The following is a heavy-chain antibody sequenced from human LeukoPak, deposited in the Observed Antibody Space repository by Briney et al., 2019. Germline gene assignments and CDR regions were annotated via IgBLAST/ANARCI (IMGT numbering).Heavy chain of an antibody. CDR1: GFTFSSYW. V-gene: IGHV3-74*01. CDR2: INTDGGST. CDR3: TRETLPTFDY. J-gene: IGHJ4*02. D-gene: IGHD2-21*02. Sequence: GGSLRLSCAASGFTFSSYWMHWVRQGPGKGLVWVSGINTDGGSTRYAASVKGRFTISRDNAKNTLYLQMNSLSAEDTAVYYCTRETLPTFDYWGQGTLVTVSS.